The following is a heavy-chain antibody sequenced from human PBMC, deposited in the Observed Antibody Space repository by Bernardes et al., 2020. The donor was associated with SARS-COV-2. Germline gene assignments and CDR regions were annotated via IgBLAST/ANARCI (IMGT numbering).Heavy chain of an antibody. CDR3: ARDRAVNWFDP. CDR1: RFTFSSYW. D-gene: IGHD3-10*01. J-gene: IGHJ5*02. CDR2: IKQDGIEK. V-gene: IGHV3-7*01. Sequence: VGSLILSCAASRFTFSSYWMSWVRQAPGKGLEWVANIKQDGIEKYYVDSVKGRFTISRDNAKNSLYLQMNSLRAEDAAVYFCARDRAVNWFDPWGQGTLVTVSS.